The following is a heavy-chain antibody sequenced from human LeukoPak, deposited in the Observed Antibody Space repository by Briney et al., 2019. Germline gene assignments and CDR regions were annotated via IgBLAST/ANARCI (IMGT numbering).Heavy chain of an antibody. V-gene: IGHV5-51*01. CDR1: GYSFTSYW. CDR2: IFPLDSDT. Sequence: GESLKISCQGSGYSFTSYWIGWVRQMPGKGLEWMGIIFPLDSDTRYSPSFQGQVTISADKSISTAYLQWNSLKASDTAMYYCARSGLLDYWGQGTLVTVSS. J-gene: IGHJ4*02. D-gene: IGHD3/OR15-3a*01. CDR3: ARSGLLDY.